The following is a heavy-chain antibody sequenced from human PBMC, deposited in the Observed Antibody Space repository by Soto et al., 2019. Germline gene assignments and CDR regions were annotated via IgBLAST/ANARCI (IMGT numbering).Heavy chain of an antibody. V-gene: IGHV1-18*01. CDR1: GYTFTSYG. Sequence: QVQLVQSGAEVKKPGASVKVSCKASGYTFTSYGISWVRQAPGQGLEWMGWISAYNGNTNYAQKLQGRVTMTTDTSTSTADMELRSLRSDDTAVYYCARFASGSYYYYYYMDVWGKGTTVTVSS. J-gene: IGHJ6*03. D-gene: IGHD3-10*01. CDR3: ARFASGSYYYYYYMDV. CDR2: ISAYNGNT.